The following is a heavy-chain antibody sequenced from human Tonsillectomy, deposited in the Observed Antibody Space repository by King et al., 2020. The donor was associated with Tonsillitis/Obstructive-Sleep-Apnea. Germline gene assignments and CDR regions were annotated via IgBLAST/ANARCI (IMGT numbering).Heavy chain of an antibody. CDR2: IYYSGST. CDR3: ARGGLTGYDNWSPYWYFDL. J-gene: IGHJ2*01. D-gene: IGHD5-12*01. Sequence: QLQESGPGLVKPSETLSLTCTVSGGSISSYYWSWIRQPPGKGLEWIGYIYYSGSTNYNPSLKSRVTISVDTSKNQFSLKLSSVTAADTAVYYCARGGLTGYDNWSPYWYFDLWGRGTLVTVSS. V-gene: IGHV4-59*01. CDR1: GGSISSYY.